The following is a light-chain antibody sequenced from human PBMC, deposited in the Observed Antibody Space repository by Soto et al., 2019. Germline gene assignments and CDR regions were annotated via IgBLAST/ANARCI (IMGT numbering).Light chain of an antibody. J-gene: IGKJ4*01. CDR3: QQYDEWPLT. Sequence: EKVMTQSPATLSVSPGERATLSCRASQNVNTRLAWYQQKPGQAPRLRIYDAFTRATGIPARFSGSASGTEFTVTISSLQSVDFAVYYCQQYDEWPLTFGGGTKVEIK. CDR1: QNVNTR. CDR2: DAF. V-gene: IGKV3-15*01.